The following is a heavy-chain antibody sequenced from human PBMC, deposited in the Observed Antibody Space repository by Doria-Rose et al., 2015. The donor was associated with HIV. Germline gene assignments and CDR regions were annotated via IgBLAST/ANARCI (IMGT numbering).Heavy chain of an antibody. J-gene: IGHJ4*02. Sequence: ESGPVLVKPTETLTLTCTVSGVSLSSPGMGVSWIRQPPGKALEWLANIFSDDERSYKTSLNSRLTVSRGTSKSQVVLTMTDMDPVDTATYYCARIKSSRWYHKYYFAFWGQGTLVIVSA. V-gene: IGHV2-26*01. D-gene: IGHD6-13*01. CDR1: GVSLSSPGMG. CDR3: ARIKSSRWYHKYYFAF. CDR2: IFSDDER.